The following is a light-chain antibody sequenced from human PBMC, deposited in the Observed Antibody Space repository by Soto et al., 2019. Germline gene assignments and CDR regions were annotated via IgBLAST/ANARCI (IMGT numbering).Light chain of an antibody. CDR1: QGVSVY. V-gene: IGKV3-20*01. CDR3: QQYGSSGT. Sequence: EIVLTQSPATLSLSPGERATLSCRASQGVSVYLDWYQQKPGQAPRLLIYGASNRATGIPDRFSGSGSGTDFTLTISRLEPEDFAVYYCQQYGSSGTFGQGTKVDIK. CDR2: GAS. J-gene: IGKJ1*01.